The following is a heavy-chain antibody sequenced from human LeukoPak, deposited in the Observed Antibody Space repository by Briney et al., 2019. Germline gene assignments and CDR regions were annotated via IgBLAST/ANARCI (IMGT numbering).Heavy chain of an antibody. CDR3: ARAARDDWVDP. CDR1: GGSFSGYC. V-gene: IGHV4-34*01. CDR2: INHSGRT. Sequence: SETLSLACAVYGGSFSGYCWSWIRQPPGKGLEWIGEINHSGRTNYNPSLKSRVTISVDTSKNQFSLKLSSVTAADTAVYYCARAARDDWVDPWGQGTLVTVSS. J-gene: IGHJ5*02.